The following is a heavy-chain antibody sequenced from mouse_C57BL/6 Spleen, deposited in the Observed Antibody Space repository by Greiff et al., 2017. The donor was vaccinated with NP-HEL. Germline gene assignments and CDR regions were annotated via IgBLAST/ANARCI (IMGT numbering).Heavy chain of an antibody. CDR3: ARDYGTDWYFDV. V-gene: IGHV1-20*01. D-gene: IGHD1-1*01. CDR2: INPYNGDT. Sequence: VQLKQSGPELVKPGDSVKISCKASGYSFTGYFMNWVMQSHGKSLEWIGRINPYNGDTFYNQKFKGKATLTVDKSSSTAHMELRSLTSEDSAVYYCARDYGTDWYFDVWGTGTTVTVSS. J-gene: IGHJ1*03. CDR1: GYSFTGYF.